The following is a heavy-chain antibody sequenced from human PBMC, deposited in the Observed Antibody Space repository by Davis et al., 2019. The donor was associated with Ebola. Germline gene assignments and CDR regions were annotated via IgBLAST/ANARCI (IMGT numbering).Heavy chain of an antibody. CDR2: ITSSGSTI. J-gene: IGHJ6*02. Sequence: GESLKISCAASGFTFSDYYMSWIRQAPGKGLEWVSYITSSGSTIYYAASVKGRFTISRDNAKNSLYLQMNSLRAEDTAVYYCARLMGDDYDILPYGMDVWGQGTTVTVSS. CDR3: ARLMGDDYDILPYGMDV. CDR1: GFTFSDYY. V-gene: IGHV3-11*04. D-gene: IGHD3-9*01.